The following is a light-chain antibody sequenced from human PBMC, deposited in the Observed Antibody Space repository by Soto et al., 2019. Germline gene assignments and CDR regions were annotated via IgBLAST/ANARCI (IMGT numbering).Light chain of an antibody. CDR1: QSVGSY. CDR2: NAS. J-gene: IGKJ2*01. V-gene: IGKV3-11*01. Sequence: EIVLTQSPATLSLSPGERATLSCRASQSVGSYLAWYRQKTGQAPRLLIYNASNRATGIPARFSGSGSGTDFTRTISSLEPEDSAVYYCQQRSNWPPEYTFGQGTKLEIK. CDR3: QQRSNWPPEYT.